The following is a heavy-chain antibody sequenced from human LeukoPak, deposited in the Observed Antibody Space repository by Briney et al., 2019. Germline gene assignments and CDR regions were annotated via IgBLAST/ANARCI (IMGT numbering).Heavy chain of an antibody. CDR1: GFTFSNYW. CDR3: ARGGDTSNWYPGYFDY. J-gene: IGHJ4*02. V-gene: IGHV3-74*01. D-gene: IGHD6-13*01. Sequence: GGSLRLSCAASGFTFSNYWMHWVRQAPGKGPVWVSRIKSDGSSTRFADSVQGRFTISRDNGKNTVYLQMNSLRAADTAVYYCARGGDTSNWYPGYFDYWGQGALVTVSS. CDR2: IKSDGSST.